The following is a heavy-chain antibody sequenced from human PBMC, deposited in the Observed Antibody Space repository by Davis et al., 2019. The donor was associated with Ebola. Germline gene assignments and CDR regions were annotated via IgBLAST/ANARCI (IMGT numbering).Heavy chain of an antibody. Sequence: ASVKVSCKASSYTFTSYDINWVRQPTGQGLEWMGWMNPNSGNTGYAQKFQGRVTMTRNTSISTAYLELSSLRSEDTAVYYCARAIRYCTNGVCYADGMDVWGKGTTVTVSS. V-gene: IGHV1-8*02. CDR1: SYTFTSYD. CDR3: ARAIRYCTNGVCYADGMDV. CDR2: MNPNSGNT. J-gene: IGHJ6*04. D-gene: IGHD2-8*01.